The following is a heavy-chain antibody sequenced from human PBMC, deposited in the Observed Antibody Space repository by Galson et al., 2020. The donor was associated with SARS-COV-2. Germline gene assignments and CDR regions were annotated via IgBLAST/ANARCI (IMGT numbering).Heavy chain of an antibody. CDR3: ARGPRSRNARWGEPEGP. Sequence: GRSLVISCAACVFTISSYWMNWVHQAPGKGLVWVSRIHNNGTRTTYAESVKGQVTISRDNAKNTLYLQMNSLRAEDTAVYYWARGPRSRNARWGEPEGPWGQGTLVTVSS. CDR1: VFTISSYW. J-gene: IGHJ5*02. CDR2: IHNNGTRT. D-gene: IGHD3-16*01. V-gene: IGHV3-74*01.